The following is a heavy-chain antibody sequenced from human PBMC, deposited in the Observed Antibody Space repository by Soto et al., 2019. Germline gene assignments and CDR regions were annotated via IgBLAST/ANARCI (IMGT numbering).Heavy chain of an antibody. D-gene: IGHD2-2*01. CDR1: GFSLSDVG. J-gene: IGHJ5*02. Sequence: QVHLLQSGPEIKKPGASVKVSCKASGFSLSDVGINWMRQAPGQGLDWVGWISPDIDNTNYAQKFEYRVTLTTDTSTSTADMELRSLRSDDTAVYYCAASGVPASMGGWLATWGQGTLVTVS. V-gene: IGHV1-18*01. CDR3: AASGVPASMGGWLAT. CDR2: ISPDIDNT.